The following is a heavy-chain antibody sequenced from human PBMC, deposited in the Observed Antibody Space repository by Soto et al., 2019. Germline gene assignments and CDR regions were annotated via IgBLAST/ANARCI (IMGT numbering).Heavy chain of an antibody. CDR1: GFTFSSYA. V-gene: IGHV3-23*01. Sequence: EVQLLESGGGLVQPGGSLRLSCAASGFTFSSYAMSWVRQAPGKGLEWVSAISGSGGSADYVDSVKGRFTISRDNSKNTLYLQMSSLRAEDSAVYYCARGSTDSYPGSRIFDFWGRGTLVTVSS. CDR3: ARGSTDSYPGSRIFDF. D-gene: IGHD3-10*01. J-gene: IGHJ4*02. CDR2: ISGSGGSA.